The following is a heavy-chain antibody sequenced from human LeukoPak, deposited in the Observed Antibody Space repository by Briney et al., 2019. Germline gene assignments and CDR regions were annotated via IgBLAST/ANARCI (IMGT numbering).Heavy chain of an antibody. CDR1: GFTFSSYS. CDR2: ITASGTAM. J-gene: IGHJ4*02. V-gene: IGHV3-48*02. CDR3: ASSGSYRFDY. D-gene: IGHD1-26*01. Sequence: GGSLRLSCAASGFTFSSYSMSWVRQAPGKGLEWVSHITASGTAMFYADSVKGRFTISRDNAKNSLYLQMNSLRDEDTAVYYCASSGSYRFDYWGQGTLGTVSS.